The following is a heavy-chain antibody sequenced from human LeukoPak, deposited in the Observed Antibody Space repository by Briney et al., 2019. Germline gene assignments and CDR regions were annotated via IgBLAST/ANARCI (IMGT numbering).Heavy chain of an antibody. Sequence: GGSLRLSCAASGFTFSSYSMNWVRQAPGKGLEWVSSISSSRSYIYYADSVKGRFTISRDNAKNSLYLQMNSLRAEDTAVYYCARTIPGSYSSYYFDYWGQGTLVTVSS. CDR3: ARTIPGSYSSYYFDY. D-gene: IGHD1-26*01. J-gene: IGHJ4*02. V-gene: IGHV3-21*01. CDR2: ISSSRSYI. CDR1: GFTFSSYS.